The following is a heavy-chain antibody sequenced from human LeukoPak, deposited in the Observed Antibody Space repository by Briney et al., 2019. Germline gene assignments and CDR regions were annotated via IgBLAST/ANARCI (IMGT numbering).Heavy chain of an antibody. CDR1: GGSISSSSYY. CDR2: IYYSGST. J-gene: IGHJ3*02. V-gene: IGHV4-61*01. CDR3: ARRLLWFGEEIFDI. Sequence: SETLSLTCTVSGGSISSSSYYWSWIRQPPGKGLEWIGYIYYSGSTNYNPSLKSRVTISVDTSKNQFSLKLSSVTAADTAVYYCARRLLWFGEEIFDIWGQGTMVTVSS. D-gene: IGHD3-10*01.